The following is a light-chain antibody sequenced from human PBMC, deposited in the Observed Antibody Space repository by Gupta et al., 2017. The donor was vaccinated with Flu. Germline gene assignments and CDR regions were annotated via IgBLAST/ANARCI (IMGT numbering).Light chain of an antibody. CDR1: QSISSY. Sequence: EMQMRQSPSPRSASFIDRVTITCLASQSISSYLNWYQQKPGKAPKLLIYFASSLQSGVPSRFSGSGSGTDFTLAISSLQPEDFATYYCQQGFNTPWTFGQGTKVEIK. V-gene: IGKV1-39*01. CDR3: QQGFNTPWT. J-gene: IGKJ1*01. CDR2: FAS.